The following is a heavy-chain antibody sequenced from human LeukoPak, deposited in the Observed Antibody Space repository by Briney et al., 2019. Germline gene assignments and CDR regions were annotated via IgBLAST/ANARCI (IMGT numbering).Heavy chain of an antibody. D-gene: IGHD4-11*01. CDR1: GGCLNSYY. V-gene: IGHV4-4*09. J-gene: IGHJ5*02. CDR2: IYSSGST. Sequence: SETLSLTCTVSGGCLNSYYWSWIGQPPGKGLDWIGYIYSSGSTNYNPSLQSRVTISLDTTKNQFSLKLSSVTAADTAVYYCARADYRMDWFAPWGQGPLVTVPS. CDR3: ARADYRMDWFAP.